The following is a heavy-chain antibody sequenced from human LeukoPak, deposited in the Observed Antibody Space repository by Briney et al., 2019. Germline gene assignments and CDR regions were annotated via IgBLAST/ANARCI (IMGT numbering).Heavy chain of an antibody. J-gene: IGHJ3*02. V-gene: IGHV1-69*01. Sequence: AASVKVSCKASGGTFSNYGIGWMRQAPGQGLEWMGGIIPIFGTANYAQNLQGRVTITADESTTTAYMELSSLRSEDTAVYYCATRAGGGDSSAYVDAFDIWGQGTMVTVSS. D-gene: IGHD3-22*01. CDR3: ATRAGGGDSSAYVDAFDI. CDR1: GGTFSNYG. CDR2: IIPIFGTA.